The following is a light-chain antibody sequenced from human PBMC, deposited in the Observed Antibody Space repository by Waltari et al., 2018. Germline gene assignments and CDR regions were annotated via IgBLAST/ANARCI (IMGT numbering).Light chain of an antibody. CDR2: WAS. V-gene: IGKV4-1*01. CDR1: QSVLYNSNNKNY. Sequence: DIVMTQSPDSLAVSLGERATISCRSSQSVLYNSNNKNYLAWYQQKPGQPPKLLIYWASTRPAGVPDRFTGVGSGTDFTLTSSNLEAEDVAVYFCQQYYTSSMYTFGQGTKLEIK. CDR3: QQYYTSSMYT. J-gene: IGKJ2*01.